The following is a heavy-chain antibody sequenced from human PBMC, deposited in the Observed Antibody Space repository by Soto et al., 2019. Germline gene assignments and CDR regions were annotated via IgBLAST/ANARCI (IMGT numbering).Heavy chain of an antibody. CDR2: ISSNSDTI. CDR1: GFTADDYA. V-gene: IGHV3-9*02. D-gene: IGHD4-17*01. Sequence: EVQLVESGGVLVQPGRSLRLSCVASGFTADDYAMHWVRQAPGKGLEWVSGISSNSDTIDYADSVKGRFTISRDNAKNSLFLQMNSLRPEETALYYCAKDMKWGGMTTIHYFDSWGQGTLVTVSS. CDR3: AKDMKWGGMTTIHYFDS. J-gene: IGHJ4*02.